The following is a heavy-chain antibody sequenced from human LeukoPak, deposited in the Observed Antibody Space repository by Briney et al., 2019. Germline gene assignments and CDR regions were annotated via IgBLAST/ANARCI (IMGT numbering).Heavy chain of an antibody. D-gene: IGHD4-23*01. CDR2: ISSSGST. CDR3: ARQWYGGKVDY. V-gene: IGHV4-39*01. CDR1: GDSISSGDYY. J-gene: IGHJ4*02. Sequence: SETLSLTCTVSGDSISSGDYYWSWIRQPTGKGLEWIGRISSSGSTYYNPSLKSRVTISVDTSKNQFSLKLSSVTAADTAVYYCARQWYGGKVDYWGQGTLVTVSS.